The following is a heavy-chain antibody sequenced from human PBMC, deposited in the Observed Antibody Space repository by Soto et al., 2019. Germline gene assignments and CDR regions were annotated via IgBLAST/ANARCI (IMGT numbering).Heavy chain of an antibody. CDR3: VGALTYEVPYYYYGMDV. D-gene: IGHD3-16*01. CDR2: IKQDGNEK. V-gene: IGHV3-7*01. J-gene: IGHJ6*02. CDR1: GFMFCTCL. Sequence: PGGSLRLSCAASGFMFCTCLMSWVRQAPGKGLEWVANIKQDGNEKFYVDSVKGRFTISRDNAKKSLYLRMNSLRADDTAVYYCVGALTYEVPYYYYGMDVWGQGTTVTVSS.